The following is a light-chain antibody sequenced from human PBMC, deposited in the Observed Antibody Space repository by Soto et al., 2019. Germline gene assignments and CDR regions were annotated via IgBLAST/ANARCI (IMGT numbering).Light chain of an antibody. V-gene: IGKV1-39*01. CDR3: QQSYSTSGIT. CDR2: AAS. Sequence: DIQMTQSPSSLSASVGDRVTLTCRASQSISSYLNWYQQKPGKAPKLLIYAASSLQSGVPSRFSGSGSGTDFTLTISSLQTEDFANYYCQQSYSTSGITFGQGTRLEIK. CDR1: QSISSY. J-gene: IGKJ5*01.